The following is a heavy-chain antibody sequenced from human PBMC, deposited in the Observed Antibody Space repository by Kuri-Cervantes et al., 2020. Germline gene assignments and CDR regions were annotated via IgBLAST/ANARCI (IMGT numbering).Heavy chain of an antibody. CDR3: ARDRGYGDGDYYYYYYMDV. J-gene: IGHJ6*03. Sequence: GGSLRLSCAASGFTFSSYWMHWVRQAPGKGLEWVSYISSSSSTIYYADSVKGRFTISRDNAKNSLYLQMNSLRAEDTAVYYCARDRGYGDGDYYYYYYMDVWGKGTTVTVSS. CDR2: ISSSSSTI. D-gene: IGHD4-17*01. V-gene: IGHV3-48*01. CDR1: GFTFSSYW.